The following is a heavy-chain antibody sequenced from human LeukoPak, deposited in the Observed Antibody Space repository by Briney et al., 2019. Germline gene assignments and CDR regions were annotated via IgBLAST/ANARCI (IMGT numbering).Heavy chain of an antibody. Sequence: GASVKVSCKASGYTFTNYGISWVRQAPGQGLEWMGWISTDNGNTKYAQKFQGRVTMTTDRSTSTAYMELRSLRSDDTAVYYCARAHPNGGDGYRVFDYWGQGTLVTVSS. J-gene: IGHJ4*02. CDR3: ARAHPNGGDGYRVFDY. CDR1: GYTFTNYG. D-gene: IGHD5-24*01. CDR2: ISTDNGNT. V-gene: IGHV1-18*01.